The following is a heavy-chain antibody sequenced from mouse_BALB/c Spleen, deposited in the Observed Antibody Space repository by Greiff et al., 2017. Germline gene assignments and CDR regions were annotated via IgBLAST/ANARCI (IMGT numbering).Heavy chain of an antibody. V-gene: IGHV5-6-4*01. CDR1: GFTFSSYT. Sequence: EVQGVESGGGLVKPGGSLKLSCAASGFTFSSYTMSWVRQTPEKRLEWVATISSGGSYTYYPDSVKGRFTISRDNAKNTLYLQMSSLKSEDTAMYYCTRDRELLRFYYFDYWGQGTTLTVSS. CDR3: TRDRELLRFYYFDY. CDR2: ISSGGSYT. J-gene: IGHJ2*01. D-gene: IGHD1-1*01.